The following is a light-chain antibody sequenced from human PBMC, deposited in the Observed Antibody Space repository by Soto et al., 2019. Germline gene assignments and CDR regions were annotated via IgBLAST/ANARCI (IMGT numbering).Light chain of an antibody. CDR2: DAS. Sequence: DIQMTQSPSTLSESVLDRVTITCRASQSVSSWLAWYQQKPGKAPKVLIYDASSLESGVPSRFSGSGSGTEFTLTISSLQPDDFATYYCQQYNRYWTFGQGTKV. V-gene: IGKV1-5*01. CDR1: QSVSSW. CDR3: QQYNRYWT. J-gene: IGKJ1*01.